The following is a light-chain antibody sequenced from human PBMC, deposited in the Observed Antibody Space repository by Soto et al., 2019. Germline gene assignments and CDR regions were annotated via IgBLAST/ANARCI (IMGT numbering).Light chain of an antibody. Sequence: QSALTQPPSASWSPGQSVTISCTGTSSDVGGYNYVSWYQQHPGKAPTLMIYEVSKRPSGVPDRFSGSKSGNTASLTVSGLQDEDEADYYCSSYAGSNNLVFGGGTKLTVL. CDR2: EVS. CDR1: SSDVGGYNY. V-gene: IGLV2-8*01. J-gene: IGLJ2*01. CDR3: SSYAGSNNLV.